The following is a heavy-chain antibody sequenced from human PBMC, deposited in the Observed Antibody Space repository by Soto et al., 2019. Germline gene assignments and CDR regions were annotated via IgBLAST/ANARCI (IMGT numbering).Heavy chain of an antibody. CDR1: GGSISSYY. J-gene: IGHJ6*02. D-gene: IGHD2-2*02. Sequence: SETLSLTCTVSGGSISSYYWSWIRQSPGKGLEWIGYIYYSGSTNYNPSLKTRVTISIDTSKNHFSLKLNSVTAADTAVYYCARSPCSSASCYTPYYHGMDVWGQGTTVTVSS. V-gene: IGHV4-59*01. CDR3: ARSPCSSASCYTPYYHGMDV. CDR2: IYYSGST.